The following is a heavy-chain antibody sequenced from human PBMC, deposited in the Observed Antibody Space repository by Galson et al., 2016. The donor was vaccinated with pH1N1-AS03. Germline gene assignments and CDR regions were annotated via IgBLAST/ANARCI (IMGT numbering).Heavy chain of an antibody. CDR3: ARGWPLVVPGTIVRYYYYMDV. CDR1: GFMFSKYW. V-gene: IGHV3-7*01. D-gene: IGHD2-2*01. CDR2: IKEDGSEK. Sequence: SLRLSCAASGFMFSKYWMNWVRQAPGKGLEWVANIKEDGSEKDHVDSVKGRFTISRDNAKYSLYLHTNNLRAEDTAVYYCARGWPLVVPGTIVRYYYYMDVWGKGTTVTVSS. J-gene: IGHJ6*03.